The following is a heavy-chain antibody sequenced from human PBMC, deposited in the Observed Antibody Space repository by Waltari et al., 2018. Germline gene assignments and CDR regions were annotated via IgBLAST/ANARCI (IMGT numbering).Heavy chain of an antibody. V-gene: IGHV4-34*01. D-gene: IGHD3-16*01. CDR3: ARGPRGGDY. J-gene: IGHJ4*02. CDR2: INHSGST. CDR1: GGSFSGYY. Sequence: QVQLQQWGAGLLKPSETLSLTCAVYGGSFSGYYWSWIRQPPGKGLEWIGEINHSGSTNDNPSLKSRVTISVDTSKNQFSLKLSSVTAADTTVYYCARGPRGGDYWGQGTLVTVSS.